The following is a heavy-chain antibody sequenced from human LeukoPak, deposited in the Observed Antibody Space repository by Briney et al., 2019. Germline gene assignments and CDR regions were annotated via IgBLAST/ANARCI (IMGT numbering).Heavy chain of an antibody. Sequence: GGSLTLSCTTSGFTFSTYGMAWVRQAPGKGLEWVSSISGSGANTNYADSVQGRLTISRDSSNNTLYLHLDNLRAEDTAVYFCAKRGGYDYGSHFDYWGQGTLVTVSS. CDR1: GFTFSTYG. V-gene: IGHV3-23*01. D-gene: IGHD5-18*01. J-gene: IGHJ4*02. CDR2: ISGSGANT. CDR3: AKRGGYDYGSHFDY.